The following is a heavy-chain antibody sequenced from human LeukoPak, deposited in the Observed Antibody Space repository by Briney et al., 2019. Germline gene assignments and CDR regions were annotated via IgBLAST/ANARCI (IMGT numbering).Heavy chain of an antibody. CDR2: IIPMVGVT. Sequence: ASVKVSCKASGGTFSSHALSWVRQAPGQGLEWMGRIIPMVGVTNYAQNFQGRFTVTADKSTTTVYMELTSLRSEDTAVYYCAGNPLGTEMLMGYYYYGMDVWGQGTTVTVSS. CDR1: GGTFSSHA. V-gene: IGHV1-69*04. D-gene: IGHD3-16*01. CDR3: AGNPLGTEMLMGYYYYGMDV. J-gene: IGHJ6*02.